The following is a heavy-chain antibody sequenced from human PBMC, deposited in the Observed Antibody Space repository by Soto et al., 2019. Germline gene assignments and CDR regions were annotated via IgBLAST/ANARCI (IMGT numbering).Heavy chain of an antibody. CDR1: GFTFSNYA. V-gene: IGHV3-23*01. CDR3: AKVSLGDTTITDYYYYGLDV. Sequence: GGSLRLSCAASGFTFSNYAMTWVRQTPGKGLEWGSGISGSGGGTYYADSVKGLCTISRDSSKSTLYLQMTGLSAGDTAVYYCAKVSLGDTTITDYYYYGLDVWGQGTTVTVS. CDR2: ISGSGGGT. D-gene: IGHD3-16*01. J-gene: IGHJ6*02.